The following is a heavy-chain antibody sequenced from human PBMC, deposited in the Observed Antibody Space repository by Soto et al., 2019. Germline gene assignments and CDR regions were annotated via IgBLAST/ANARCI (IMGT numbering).Heavy chain of an antibody. Sequence: QVQLQESGPGLVKPSQTLSLTCTVSGGSISSGDYYWSWIRQPPGKGLEWIGYIYYSGSTYYNPSLKSRVTISVDTSKNQFSLKLSSVTAAVTAVYYCARDGNYMPNWFDPWGQGTLVTVSS. D-gene: IGHD1-7*01. V-gene: IGHV4-30-4*01. CDR3: ARDGNYMPNWFDP. J-gene: IGHJ5*02. CDR2: IYYSGST. CDR1: GGSISSGDYY.